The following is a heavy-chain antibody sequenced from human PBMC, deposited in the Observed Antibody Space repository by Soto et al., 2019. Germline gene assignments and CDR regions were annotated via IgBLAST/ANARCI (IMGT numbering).Heavy chain of an antibody. Sequence: GGALRLSCAASGFTFSNYWVHWVRQAPGKGLMWVSRINSDGTTINYADSVEGRFTISRDNAKNTLFLQMNRLRVEDTAVYYCARAGWYRFDYWGQGTLVTVSS. CDR1: GFTFSNYW. D-gene: IGHD6-19*01. CDR2: INSDGTTI. J-gene: IGHJ4*02. CDR3: ARAGWYRFDY. V-gene: IGHV3-74*01.